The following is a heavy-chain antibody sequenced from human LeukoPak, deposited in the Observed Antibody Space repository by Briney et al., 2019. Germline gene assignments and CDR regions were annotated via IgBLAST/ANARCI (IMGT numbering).Heavy chain of an antibody. CDR1: GDTFTSYA. CDR2: IIPIYGTA. D-gene: IGHD3-22*01. J-gene: IGHJ5*02. Sequence: SVKVSCKASGDTFTSYAISWVRQAPGQGLEWMGGIIPIYGTANYAQKFQGRVTITTDESTSTAYMELSSLRSKDTAVYYCARGRSKLSHYYESSGDCAAPPDNWFDPWGQGTLVTVSS. CDR3: ARGRSKLSHYYESSGDCAAPPDNWFDP. V-gene: IGHV1-69*05.